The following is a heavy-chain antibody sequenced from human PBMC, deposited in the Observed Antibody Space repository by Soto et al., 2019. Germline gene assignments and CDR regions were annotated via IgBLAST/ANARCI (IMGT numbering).Heavy chain of an antibody. Sequence: SETLSLTCAVYGGSFSGYYWSWIRQPPGKGLEWIGEINHSGSTNYNPSLKSRVTISVDTSKNQVSLKLSPVTAADTAIYYCARLLGTAVFAPWGQGTLVTVSS. CDR3: ARLLGTAVFAP. D-gene: IGHD2-21*02. CDR1: GGSFSGYY. CDR2: INHSGST. V-gene: IGHV4-34*01. J-gene: IGHJ5*02.